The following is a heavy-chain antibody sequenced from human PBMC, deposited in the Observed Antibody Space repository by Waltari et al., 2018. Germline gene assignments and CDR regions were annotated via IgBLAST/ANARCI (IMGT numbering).Heavy chain of an antibody. V-gene: IGHV3-23*01. Sequence: EVQLLESGGGLVQPGGSLRRSCAASGLTFRSYAMSWVRQAPGKGLEWVAAISGSGGSTYYADSVKGRFTIARDNSKNTLYLQMNSLRAEDTVVYYCAKDRQYGRDYYYMDVWGKGTTVTISS. CDR3: AKDRQYGRDYYYMDV. J-gene: IGHJ6*03. D-gene: IGHD1-26*01. CDR1: GLTFRSYA. CDR2: ISGSGGST.